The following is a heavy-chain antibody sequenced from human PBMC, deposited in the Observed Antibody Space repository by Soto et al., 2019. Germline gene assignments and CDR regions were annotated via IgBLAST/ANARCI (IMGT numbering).Heavy chain of an antibody. V-gene: IGHV3-64*01. CDR1: GVTVCSYA. J-gene: IGHJ5*02. D-gene: IGHD2-2*01. CDR3: ARDRCSSTSCFMRFDP. Sequence: GGSLRLSCAASGVTVCSYAMHWVRQDPGKGLEYVSAISSNGGSTYYANSVKGRFTISRDNSKNTLYLQMGSLRAEDMAVYYCARDRCSSTSCFMRFDPWGQGTLVTVSS. CDR2: ISSNGGST.